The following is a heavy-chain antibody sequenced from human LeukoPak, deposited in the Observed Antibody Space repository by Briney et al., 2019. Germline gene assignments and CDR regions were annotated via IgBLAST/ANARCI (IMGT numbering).Heavy chain of an antibody. D-gene: IGHD6-6*01. J-gene: IGHJ4*02. CDR2: ISSTGYTT. CDR1: GFPFTTYA. CDR3: AKRRDSSARAFDY. Sequence: GGSLRLSCAAYGFPFTTYAMNWVRQAPGKGLGWVSVISSTGYTTYYADSVKDRFTVSRDNSQNTMYLQMNSLRAEDTAVYYCAKRRDSSARAFDYWGQGTLVTVSS. V-gene: IGHV3-23*01.